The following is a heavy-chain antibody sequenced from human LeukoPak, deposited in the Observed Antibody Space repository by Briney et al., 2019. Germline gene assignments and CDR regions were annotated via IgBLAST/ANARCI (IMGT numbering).Heavy chain of an antibody. J-gene: IGHJ5*02. V-gene: IGHV3-48*04. CDR3: ARDYAVSSGIRYFDWLRSGWFDP. CDR1: GFTFSSYS. CDR2: ISSSSSTI. D-gene: IGHD3-9*01. Sequence: PGGSLRLSCAASGFTFSSYSMNWVRQAPGKGLEWVSSISSSSSTIYYADSVKGRFTISRDNAKNSLYLQMYSLRAEDTAVYYCARDYAVSSGIRYFDWLRSGWFDPWGQGTLVTVSS.